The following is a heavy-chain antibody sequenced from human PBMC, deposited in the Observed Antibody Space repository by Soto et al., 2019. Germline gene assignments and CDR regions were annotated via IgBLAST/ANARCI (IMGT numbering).Heavy chain of an antibody. Sequence: PSETLSLTCTVSGGSISSGDYYWSWIRQPPGKGLEWIGYIYYSGSTYYSPSLKSRVTISVDTSKNQFSLKLSSVTAADTAVYYCAREGIAAADAQYNWFDPWGQGTLVTVSS. CDR2: IYYSGST. V-gene: IGHV4-30-4*01. D-gene: IGHD6-13*01. J-gene: IGHJ5*02. CDR1: GGSISSGDYY. CDR3: AREGIAAADAQYNWFDP.